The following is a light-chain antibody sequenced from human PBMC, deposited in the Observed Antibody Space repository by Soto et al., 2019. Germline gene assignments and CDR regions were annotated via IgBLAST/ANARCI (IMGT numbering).Light chain of an antibody. V-gene: IGKV1-5*03. J-gene: IGKJ1*01. CDR1: QTMSSW. CDR2: KAS. Sequence: DIQMTQSPSTLSGSVGDRVTITCRASQTMSSWLAWYQQKPGKAPKLLIYKASTLKSGVPSRFSGSGSGTEFTLTISNLQPDDFATYYCQHYNSYSEAFGQGTRWIS. CDR3: QHYNSYSEA.